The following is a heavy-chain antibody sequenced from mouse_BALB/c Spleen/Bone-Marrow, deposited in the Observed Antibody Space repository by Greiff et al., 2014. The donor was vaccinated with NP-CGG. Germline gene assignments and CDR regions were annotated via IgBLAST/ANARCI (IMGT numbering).Heavy chain of an antibody. J-gene: IGHJ4*01. CDR1: GYTFTSYD. D-gene: IGHD2-10*02. Sequence: VQRVESGPELVKPGALVKISCKASGYTFTSYDINWVKQRPGQGLEWIGWIYPGDGNTKYNEKFRGKATLTADKSSSTAYMQLSSLTSGNSAVYFCTRGGYGNYVGYAMDYWGQGTSVTVSS. CDR3: TRGGYGNYVGYAMDY. CDR2: IYPGDGNT. V-gene: IGHV1S56*01.